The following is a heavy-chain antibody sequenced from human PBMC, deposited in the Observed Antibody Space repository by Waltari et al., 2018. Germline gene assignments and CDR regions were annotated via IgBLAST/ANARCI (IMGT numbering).Heavy chain of an antibody. CDR2: IKGDGSMT. V-gene: IGHV3-7*01. CDR3: WANDY. CDR1: GLTFNYYL. Sequence: EVQLVEAGVGLVQPGGSLRLPCAASGLTFNYYLVHCVRQAPGTGLEWLANIKGDGSMTYYSDSVRGRFTISRDNAKNSVFLQMNSLTAEDTAVYYCWANDYWGQGTLVTVSS. J-gene: IGHJ4*02.